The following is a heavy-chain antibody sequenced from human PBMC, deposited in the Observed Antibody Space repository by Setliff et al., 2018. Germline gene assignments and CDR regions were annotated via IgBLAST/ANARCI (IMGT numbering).Heavy chain of an antibody. CDR1: GDSISSGSYY. CDR3: ERAGPTVTFFRVLVISWWDP. D-gene: IGHD3-3*01. V-gene: IGHV4-61*09. Sequence: PSETLSLTCTVSGDSISSGSYYWTWIRQPAGKGLEWIGHFHTGGSTNYNRSLRSRVSISVDTSKNQFSLKLSSVTAADTATYYCERAGPTVTFFRVLVISWWDPWGQGSLVTVSS. J-gene: IGHJ5*02. CDR2: FHTGGST.